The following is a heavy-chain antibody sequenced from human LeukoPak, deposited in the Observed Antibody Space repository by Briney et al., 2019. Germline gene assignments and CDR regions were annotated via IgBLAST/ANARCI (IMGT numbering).Heavy chain of an antibody. CDR2: ISANGGST. CDR3: AREAVVTPDY. Sequence: GGSLRLSCSASGFIINDYAMHWVRQAPGKGLEYVSAISANGGSTYYADSVKGRFTISRDNSKNTLYLQMNSLRAEDTAVYYCAREAVVTPDYWGQGTLVTVSS. J-gene: IGHJ4*02. CDR1: GFIINDYA. D-gene: IGHD4-23*01. V-gene: IGHV3-64*04.